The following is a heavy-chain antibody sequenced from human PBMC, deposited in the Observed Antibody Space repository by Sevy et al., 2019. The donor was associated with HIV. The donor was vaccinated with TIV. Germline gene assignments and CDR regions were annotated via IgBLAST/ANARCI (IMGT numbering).Heavy chain of an antibody. D-gene: IGHD6-6*01. CDR1: GGSISSGNYY. Sequence: SETLSLTCTVSGGSISSGNYYWHWIRQPPGKGLEWIGYISYTGNTYYNPSLKSPVTISVDTSNNQFSLRLTSVTAADPAVYYCARDGTEYTSLSVWFEPRGQGNLVPVFS. CDR3: ARDGTEYTSLSVWFEP. J-gene: IGHJ5*02. CDR2: ISYTGNT. V-gene: IGHV4-30-4*01.